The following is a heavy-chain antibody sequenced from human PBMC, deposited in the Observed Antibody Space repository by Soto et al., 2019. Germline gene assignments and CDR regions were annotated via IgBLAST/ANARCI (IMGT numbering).Heavy chain of an antibody. J-gene: IGHJ6*02. V-gene: IGHV3-33*08. CDR2: IWYDGSNK. Sequence: GGSLRLSCVGSGFTFSSYGMHWVRQAPGKGLEWVAVIWYDGSNKYYADSVKGRFTISRDNSKNTLYLQMNSLRAEDTAVYYCARDEYCSSTSCYALGYFQPYYYYYGTDVWGQGTTVTGSS. CDR1: GFTFSSYG. CDR3: ARDEYCSSTSCYALGYFQPYYYYYGTDV. D-gene: IGHD2-2*01.